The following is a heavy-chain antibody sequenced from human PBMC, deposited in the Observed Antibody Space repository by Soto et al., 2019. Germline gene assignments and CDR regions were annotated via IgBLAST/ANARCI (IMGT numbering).Heavy chain of an antibody. J-gene: IGHJ6*02. V-gene: IGHV3-30*18. CDR3: AKDIEEVVYYYGMDV. D-gene: IGHD1-26*01. CDR2: ISYDGNNK. Sequence: QVQLVESGGGVVQPGKSLRLSCAASGFTFSSYGMHWARQAPGKGLEWVGLISYDGNNKFYADSVKGRFTISRDNSKNTLFLQMNSLRAEDTALYYCAKDIEEVVYYYGMDVWGQGTTVTVSS. CDR1: GFTFSSYG.